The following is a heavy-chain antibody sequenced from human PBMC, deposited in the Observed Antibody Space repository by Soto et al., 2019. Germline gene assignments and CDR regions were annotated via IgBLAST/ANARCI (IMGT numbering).Heavy chain of an antibody. CDR2: ISAYNGNT. J-gene: IGHJ4*02. V-gene: IGHV1-18*04. D-gene: IGHD4-17*01. Sequence: QVQLVQSGAEVKKPGASVKVSCKASGYTFTSYGISWVRQAPGQGLEWMGWISAYNGNTNYARKLQGRVTMTKDTSTSTAYMELRSVRSDGTAVYYCARDRRTVTTDFDYWGQGSLVSVSS. CDR1: GYTFTSYG. CDR3: ARDRRTVTTDFDY.